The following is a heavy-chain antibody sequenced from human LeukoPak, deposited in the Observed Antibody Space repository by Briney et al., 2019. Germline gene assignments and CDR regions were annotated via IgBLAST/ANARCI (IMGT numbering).Heavy chain of an antibody. CDR3: AREIRYCSGSKCYLFDY. CDR2: SSSSGSTI. CDR1: GFTFSSYE. D-gene: IGHD2-15*01. V-gene: IGHV3-48*03. Sequence: PGGSLRLSCAASGFTFSSYEMNWVRQGPGKGLEWVSYSSSSGSTIYYADSVKGRFTISRDNAKNSLYLQMNSLRAEDTAVYYCAREIRYCSGSKCYLFDYWGQGTLVTVSS. J-gene: IGHJ4*02.